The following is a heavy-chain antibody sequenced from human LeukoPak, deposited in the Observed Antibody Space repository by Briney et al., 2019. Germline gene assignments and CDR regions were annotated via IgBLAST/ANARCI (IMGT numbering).Heavy chain of an antibody. J-gene: IGHJ4*02. D-gene: IGHD2-15*01. CDR1: GGSISSGSYY. CDR3: ASRGTVGDY. Sequence: SQTLSLTCTVSGGSISSGSYYWSWIRQPAGKGLEWIGRIYASGTTNHNPSLKSRVTISVDTSKNQFSLKLSSVTAADTAVYYCASRGTVGDYWGQGTLVTVSS. V-gene: IGHV4-61*02. CDR2: IYASGTT.